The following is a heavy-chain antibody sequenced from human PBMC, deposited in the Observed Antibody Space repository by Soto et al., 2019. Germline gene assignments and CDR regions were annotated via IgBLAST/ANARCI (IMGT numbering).Heavy chain of an antibody. D-gene: IGHD1-1*01. J-gene: IGHJ4*02. CDR1: GYAFTTYG. Sequence: QVHLVQSGAEVKKPGASVKVSCKGSGYAFTTYGITWVRQAPGQGLEWMGWISAHSGNTNYAQKLQGRVTVTRDTSTSTAYMELRSLRSDDMAVYYCARGRYGDYWGQGALVTVSS. V-gene: IGHV1-18*03. CDR2: ISAHSGNT. CDR3: ARGRYGDY.